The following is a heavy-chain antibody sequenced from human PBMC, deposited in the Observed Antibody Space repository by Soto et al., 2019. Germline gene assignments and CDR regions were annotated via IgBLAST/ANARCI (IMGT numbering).Heavy chain of an antibody. D-gene: IGHD6-6*01. CDR3: ARVPLEYSCSSGFDP. CDR1: GGSISSGGYS. V-gene: IGHV4-30-2*01. J-gene: IGHJ5*02. CDR2: IHHSGST. Sequence: QLQLQESGSGLVKPSQTLSLTCAVSGGSISSGGYSWSWIRQPPGKGLEWIGYIHHSGSTYYNPSRKSRVTISVDSSKNQCSLKLSSVTAADTAVYYCARVPLEYSCSSGFDPWGQGTLVTVSS.